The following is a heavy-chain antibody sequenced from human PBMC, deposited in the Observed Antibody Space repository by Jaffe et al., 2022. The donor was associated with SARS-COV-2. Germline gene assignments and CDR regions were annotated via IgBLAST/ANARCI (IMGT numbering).Heavy chain of an antibody. V-gene: IGHV3-21*01. J-gene: IGHJ5*02. D-gene: IGHD4-17*01. Sequence: EVQLVESGGGLVKPGGSLRLSCAASGFTFSTYSMNWVRQAPGKGLEWVSSISSSGSYIYYADSVKGRFTISRDNAKNSLYLQMNSLRAEDTAVYYCARDSSKTTVVTPLQPWGQGTLVTVSS. CDR1: GFTFSTYS. CDR2: ISSSGSYI. CDR3: ARDSSKTTVVTPLQP.